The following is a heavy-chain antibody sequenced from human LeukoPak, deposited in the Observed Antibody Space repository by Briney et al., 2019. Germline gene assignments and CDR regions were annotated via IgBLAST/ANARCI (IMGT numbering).Heavy chain of an antibody. CDR3: ARGRVATLYYYYYYMDV. CDR1: GYTFTSYD. D-gene: IGHD5-12*01. Sequence: ASVKVSCKASGYTFTSYDINRVRQATGQGLEWMGWMNPNSGNTGYAQKFQGRVTITRNTSISTAYMELSSLRSEDTAVYYCARGRVATLYYYYYYMDVWGKGTTVTVSS. J-gene: IGHJ6*03. CDR2: MNPNSGNT. V-gene: IGHV1-8*03.